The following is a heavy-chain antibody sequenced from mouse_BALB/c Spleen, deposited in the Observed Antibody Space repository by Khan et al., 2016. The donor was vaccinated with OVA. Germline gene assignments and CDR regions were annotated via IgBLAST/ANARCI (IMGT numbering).Heavy chain of an antibody. Sequence: EVELVESGGDLVRPGGSLKLSCAASGFSFSTYSMSWVRQTPEKRLEWVATISSGGSYTYSPDSVKGRFTISRDNATNTLYLQMSSLKSEDTAMYYCTRHRGYYGYNPYFDYWGQGTTLTVSS. CDR3: TRHRGYYGYNPYFDY. CDR1: GFSFSTYS. CDR2: ISSGGSYT. V-gene: IGHV5-6-4*01. D-gene: IGHD1-1*01. J-gene: IGHJ2*01.